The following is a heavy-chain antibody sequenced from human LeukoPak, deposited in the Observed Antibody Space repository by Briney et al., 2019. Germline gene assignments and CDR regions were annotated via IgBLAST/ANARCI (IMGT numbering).Heavy chain of an antibody. D-gene: IGHD2-2*01. Sequence: ASVKVSCKASGYTFTSYGISWVRQAPGQGLEWMGWISAYNGNTNYAQKLQGRVTMTTDTSTSTAYMELRSLRSDDTAVYYCARGVGIVVVPAEQLPGYWGQGTLVTVSS. CDR2: ISAYNGNT. CDR1: GYTFTSYG. V-gene: IGHV1-18*01. J-gene: IGHJ4*02. CDR3: ARGVGIVVVPAEQLPGY.